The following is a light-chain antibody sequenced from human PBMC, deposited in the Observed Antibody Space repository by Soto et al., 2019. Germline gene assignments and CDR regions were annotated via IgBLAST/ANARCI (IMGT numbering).Light chain of an antibody. V-gene: IGLV2-8*01. J-gene: IGLJ1*01. CDR3: SSYAGSNSFV. CDR2: EVS. CDR1: SSYVGAYNY. Sequence: QSALTQPPSASGSPGQSVTISCTGTSSYVGAYNYVSWYQQHPGKAPKLMIYEVSKRPSGVPDRFSASKSGNTASLTVSGLQAEDEADYYCSSYAGSNSFVFGTGTKVTVL.